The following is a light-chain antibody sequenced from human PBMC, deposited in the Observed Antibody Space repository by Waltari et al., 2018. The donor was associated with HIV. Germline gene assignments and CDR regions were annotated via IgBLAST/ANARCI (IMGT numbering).Light chain of an antibody. CDR3: YSTDSSDWV. J-gene: IGLJ3*02. Sequence: SYELTQPPSVSVSPGQTARITCSGDALPKKHTYWYQQKSGQAPVLVIYEDSKRPSGIPERFSGSSSGTMATLTISGAQVEDEADYYCYSTDSSDWVFGGGTKLTVL. CDR1: ALPKKH. CDR2: EDS. V-gene: IGLV3-10*01.